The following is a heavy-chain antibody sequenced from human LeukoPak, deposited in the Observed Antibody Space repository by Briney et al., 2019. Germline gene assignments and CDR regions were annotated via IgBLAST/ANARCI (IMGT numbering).Heavy chain of an antibody. J-gene: IGHJ6*02. D-gene: IGHD1-26*01. CDR3: ARVRGSLYYYYGMDV. CDR2: ISAYNGNT. CDR1: GYTFTSYG. Sequence: ASVKVSCKASGYTFTSYGISWVRQAPGQGLEWMGWISAYNGNTNYAQKLQGRVTMTTDTSTNTAYMELRSLRSDDTAVYYCARVRGSLYYYYGMDVWGQGTTVTVSS. V-gene: IGHV1-18*01.